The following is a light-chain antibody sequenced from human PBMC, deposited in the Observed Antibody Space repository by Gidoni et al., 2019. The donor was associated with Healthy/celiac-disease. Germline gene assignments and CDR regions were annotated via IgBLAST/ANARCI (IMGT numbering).Light chain of an antibody. CDR1: QSVSSY. CDR2: DAS. CDR3: QQRSNWPSIT. Sequence: PATLSLSPGERATLSCRASQSVSSYLAWYQQKPGQAPRLLIYDASNRATGIPARFSGSGSGTDFTLTISSLEPEDFAVYYCQQRSNWPSITFGQGTRLEIK. V-gene: IGKV3-11*01. J-gene: IGKJ5*01.